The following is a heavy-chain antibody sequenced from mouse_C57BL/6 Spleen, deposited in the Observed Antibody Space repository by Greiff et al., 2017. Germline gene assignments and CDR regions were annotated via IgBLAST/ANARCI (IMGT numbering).Heavy chain of an antibody. D-gene: IGHD2-3*01. J-gene: IGHJ3*01. Sequence: VQLQQSGAELVRPGASVKLSCTASGFNIKDYYMHWVKQRPEQGLEWIGRIDPEDGDTEYGPKFQGKATMTADASSNTAYLQLSSLTSEDTAVYYCTTDGYNIPLFAYWGQGTLVTVSA. CDR3: TTDGYNIPLFAY. V-gene: IGHV14-1*01. CDR1: GFNIKDYY. CDR2: IDPEDGDT.